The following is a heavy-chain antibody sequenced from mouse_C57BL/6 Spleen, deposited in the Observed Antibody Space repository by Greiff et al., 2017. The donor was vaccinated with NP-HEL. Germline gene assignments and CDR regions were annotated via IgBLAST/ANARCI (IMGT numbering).Heavy chain of an antibody. CDR1: GYTFTSYW. J-gene: IGHJ2*01. CDR3: SRYDVNANYFGY. CDR2: INPSNGGT. V-gene: IGHV1-53*01. Sequence: QVQLQQPGPELVKPGASVKLSCKASGYTFTSYWMHWVKQRPGQGLEWIGNINPSNGGTNYNEKFKSKATLTVDKCSSTAYMQLSSLTSEYSAVSYCSRYDVNANYFGYWGQGTTLTVSS. D-gene: IGHD2-3*01.